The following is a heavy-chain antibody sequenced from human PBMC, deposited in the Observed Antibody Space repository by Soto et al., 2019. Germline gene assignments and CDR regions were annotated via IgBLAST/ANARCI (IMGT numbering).Heavy chain of an antibody. Sequence: PGGSLRLSCAASGFTFSNYGMHWVRQAPGKGLEWVAVIPYDGSNKNYADSVKGRFTISRDNSKNTLYLQMNSLRAEDTAVYYCAKSGDRYYYDSSGYPTAPFDYWGQGTLVTVSS. CDR1: GFTFSNYG. CDR3: AKSGDRYYYDSSGYPTAPFDY. J-gene: IGHJ4*02. V-gene: IGHV3-30*18. D-gene: IGHD3-22*01. CDR2: IPYDGSNK.